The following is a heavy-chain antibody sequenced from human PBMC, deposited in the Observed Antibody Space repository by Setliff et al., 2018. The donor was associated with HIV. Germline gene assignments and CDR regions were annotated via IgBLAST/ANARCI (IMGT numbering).Heavy chain of an antibody. Sequence: PSETLSLTCSVSGDSIGTYYWNWIRQTPGKRREWIGFFYYGGSTDYNPALKNRVAISVDTSRNRVSLKMTSVTAADTAVYYCARARLLGGFLSWGRGALVTVSS. CDR2: FYYGGST. V-gene: IGHV4-59*01. CDR3: ARARLLGGFLS. D-gene: IGHD7-27*01. CDR1: GDSIGTYY. J-gene: IGHJ5*02.